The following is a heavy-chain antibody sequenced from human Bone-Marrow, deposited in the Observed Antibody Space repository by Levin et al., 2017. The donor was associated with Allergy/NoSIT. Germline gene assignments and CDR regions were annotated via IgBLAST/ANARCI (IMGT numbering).Heavy chain of an antibody. CDR2: IYPGDSDT. V-gene: IGHV5-51*01. CDR1: GYDFSGKW. CDR3: ARDGLAVADLYDAFDV. D-gene: IGHD6-19*01. J-gene: IGHJ3*01. Sequence: GESLKISCKASGYDFSGKWIAWVRQRPGKGLEWMGIIYPGDSDTRYSRSFEGQVTISADTSTTTAFLQWSSLGATDTAIYYCARDGLAVADLYDAFDVWGQGTMVTVS.